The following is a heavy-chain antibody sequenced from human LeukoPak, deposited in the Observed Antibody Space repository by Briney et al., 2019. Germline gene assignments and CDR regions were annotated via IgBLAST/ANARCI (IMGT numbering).Heavy chain of an antibody. CDR2: ISGSGGST. CDR1: GFTFSSYA. J-gene: IGHJ4*02. Sequence: GGSLRLSCAASGFTFSSYAMSWVRQAPGKGLEWASAISGSGGSTYYADSVKGRFTISRDNSKNTLYLQMNSLRAEDTAVYYCATHLQGLHTIAAAVTIGYWGKGTLVTVPS. D-gene: IGHD6-13*01. CDR3: ATHLQGLHTIAAAVTIGY. V-gene: IGHV3-23*01.